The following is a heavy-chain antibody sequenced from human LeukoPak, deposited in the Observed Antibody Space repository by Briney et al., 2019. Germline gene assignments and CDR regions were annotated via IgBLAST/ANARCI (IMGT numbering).Heavy chain of an antibody. D-gene: IGHD1-26*01. V-gene: IGHV3-21*01. CDR2: ISSSSSYI. Sequence: GGSLRLSCAASGFTFSSYSMNWVRQAPGKGLEWVSSISSSSSYIYYADSVKGRFTISRDNAKNSLYLQMNSLRAEDAAVYYCARDKPRGSYYGSIFDSWGQGTLVTVSS. J-gene: IGHJ4*02. CDR1: GFTFSSYS. CDR3: ARDKPRGSYYGSIFDS.